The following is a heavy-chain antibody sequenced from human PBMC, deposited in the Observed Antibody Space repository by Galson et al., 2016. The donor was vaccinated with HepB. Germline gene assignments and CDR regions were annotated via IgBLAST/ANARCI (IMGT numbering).Heavy chain of an antibody. J-gene: IGHJ2*01. V-gene: IGHV3-21*01. CDR3: ASLFSAAVAGYWYFDL. D-gene: IGHD6-19*01. Sequence: SLRLSCAASGFTFSSYSMNWVRQAPGKGLEWVSSISSSSSYIYYADSVKGRFTISRDNAKNSLYLQMNSLRAEDTAVYYCASLFSAAVAGYWYFDLRGRGTLVTVSS. CDR1: GFTFSSYS. CDR2: ISSSSSYI.